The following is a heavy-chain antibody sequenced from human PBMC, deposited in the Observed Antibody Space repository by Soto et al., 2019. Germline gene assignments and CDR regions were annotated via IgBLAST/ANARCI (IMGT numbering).Heavy chain of an antibody. CDR3: AGSVECSSTSCYVLLFNYYGMDV. Sequence: QPGGSLRLSCAASGFTFSSYAMHWVRQAPGKGLEWVAVISYDGSNKYYADSVKGRFTISRDNSKNTLYLQMNSLRAEDTAVYYCAGSVECSSTSCYVLLFNYYGMDVWGQGTTVTVSS. CDR1: GFTFSSYA. CDR2: ISYDGSNK. J-gene: IGHJ6*02. D-gene: IGHD2-2*01. V-gene: IGHV3-30-3*01.